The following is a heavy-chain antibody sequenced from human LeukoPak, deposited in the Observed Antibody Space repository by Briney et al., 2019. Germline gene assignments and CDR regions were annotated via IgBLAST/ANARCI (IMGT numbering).Heavy chain of an antibody. D-gene: IGHD6-19*01. J-gene: IGHJ6*03. Sequence: PGGSLRLSCAASGFTFSSYDIHWVRQAPGKGLECVAFIRYDGSNKYYADSVRGRFTISRDNSKNTLYLQMNSLRAEDTAVYFCAKGSKAVLFTRDHYMDVWGKGTTVTISS. CDR3: AKGSKAVLFTRDHYMDV. V-gene: IGHV3-30*02. CDR1: GFTFSSYD. CDR2: IRYDGSNK.